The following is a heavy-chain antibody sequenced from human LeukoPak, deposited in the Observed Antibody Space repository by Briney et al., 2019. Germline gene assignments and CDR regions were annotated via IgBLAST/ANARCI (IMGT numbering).Heavy chain of an antibody. Sequence: GGSLRLSCAASGFTFSSYSMNWVRQAPGKGLEWVSSISSSSSYIYYADSVKGRFTISRDNSKNSLYLQMNSLRAEDTAVYYCAREGNWNRFDPWGQGTLVTISS. CDR2: ISSSSSYI. CDR1: GFTFSSYS. CDR3: AREGNWNRFDP. D-gene: IGHD1-1*01. V-gene: IGHV3-21*06. J-gene: IGHJ5*02.